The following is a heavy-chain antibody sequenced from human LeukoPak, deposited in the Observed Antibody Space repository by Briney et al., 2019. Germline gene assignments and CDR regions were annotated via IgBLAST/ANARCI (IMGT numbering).Heavy chain of an antibody. CDR1: GDSINRSRYY. D-gene: IGHD3-22*01. V-gene: IGHV4-39*07. CDR3: ARGRYYDSSGYSTNYYYYYMDV. J-gene: IGHJ6*03. Sequence: SETLSLTCTVSGDSINRSRYYWGWIRQSPGKGLEWIANIFYSGTSDYNPSLKSRATISVDTSKNQFSLNLNSVTAADTAVYYCARGRYYDSSGYSTNYYYYYMDVWGKGTTVTVSS. CDR2: IFYSGTS.